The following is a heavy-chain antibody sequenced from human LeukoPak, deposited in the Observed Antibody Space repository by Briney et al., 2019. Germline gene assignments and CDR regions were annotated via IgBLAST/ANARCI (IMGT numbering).Heavy chain of an antibody. V-gene: IGHV1-2*02. CDR1: GYTFTGYY. CDR2: INPNSGGT. CDR3: ARDRGYCSSTSCYTTFDY. Sequence: ASVKVSCKASGYTFTGYYMHWVRQAPGQGLEWMGWINPNSGGTNYAQKFRGRVTMTRDTSISTAYMELSRLRSDDTAVYYCARDRGYCSSTSCYTTFDYWGQGTLVTVSS. D-gene: IGHD2-2*02. J-gene: IGHJ4*02.